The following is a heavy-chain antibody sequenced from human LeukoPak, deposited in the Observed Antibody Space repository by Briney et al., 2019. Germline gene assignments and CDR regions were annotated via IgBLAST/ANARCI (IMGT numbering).Heavy chain of an antibody. Sequence: GGSLRLSCAASGFTFSTNAMSWVRQAPGKGLEWVSGITGSDIRTYNADSAKGRFTITRDNSKNTIYLQMDSLRAEDTAIYYCARDYWWNYDYWGQGTLVTVSS. CDR1: GFTFSTNA. CDR3: ARDYWWNYDY. CDR2: ITGSDIRT. V-gene: IGHV3-23*01. J-gene: IGHJ4*02. D-gene: IGHD1-7*01.